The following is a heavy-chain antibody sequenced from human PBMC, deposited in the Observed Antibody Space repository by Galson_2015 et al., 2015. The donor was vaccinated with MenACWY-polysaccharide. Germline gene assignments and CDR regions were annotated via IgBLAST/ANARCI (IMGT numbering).Heavy chain of an antibody. D-gene: IGHD2-15*01. J-gene: IGHJ5*02. Sequence: SLRLSCAASGFTFSSYGIHWVRQAQGKGLEWVAFISYDGSNKYYADSVKGRFTIARDNSKNTLYLQMNSLRAEDTAVYYCAREVVLISPVIGPWGQGTLVTVSS. CDR3: AREVVLISPVIGP. V-gene: IGHV3-30*03. CDR1: GFTFSSYG. CDR2: ISYDGSNK.